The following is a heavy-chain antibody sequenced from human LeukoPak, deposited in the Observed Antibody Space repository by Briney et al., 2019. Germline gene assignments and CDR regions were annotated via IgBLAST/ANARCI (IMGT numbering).Heavy chain of an antibody. Sequence: GGSLRLSCAASGFTFSSYSMNWVRQAPGKGLEWVSSISSSSSYIYYADSVKGRFTISRDNAKNSLYLQMNSLRAEGTAVYYCARDIGVGYYFDYWGQGTLVTVSS. CDR3: ARDIGVGYYFDY. D-gene: IGHD6-19*01. CDR1: GFTFSSYS. V-gene: IGHV3-21*01. CDR2: ISSSSSYI. J-gene: IGHJ4*02.